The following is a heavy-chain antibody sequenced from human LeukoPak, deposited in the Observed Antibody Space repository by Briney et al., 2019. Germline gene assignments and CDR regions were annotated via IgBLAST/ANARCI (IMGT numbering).Heavy chain of an antibody. Sequence: SETLSLTCTVSGDSITNNYWAWIRQRPGKGLEWIAYISYTGSTGSTNYNPSLKSRVTISVDTSKNQFSLKLSSVTAADTAVYYCARLGVGNWFDPWGQGTLVTVSS. CDR1: GDSITNNY. J-gene: IGHJ5*02. CDR2: ISYTGSTGST. CDR3: ARLGVGNWFDP. V-gene: IGHV4-59*01. D-gene: IGHD3-16*01.